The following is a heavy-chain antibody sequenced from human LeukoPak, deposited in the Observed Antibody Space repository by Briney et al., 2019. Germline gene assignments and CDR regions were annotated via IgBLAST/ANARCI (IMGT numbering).Heavy chain of an antibody. J-gene: IGHJ6*02. V-gene: IGHV1-8*01. D-gene: IGHD5-12*01. CDR3: ARIGELWVATILRGSYYYYYGMDV. Sequence: ASVKVSCKASGYTFTSYDINWVRQATGQGLEWMGWMNPNSGNTGYAQKFQGRVTMTRNTSISTAYMELSSLRSEDTAVYYCARIGELWVATILRGSYYYYYGMDVWGQGTTVTVSS. CDR2: MNPNSGNT. CDR1: GYTFTSYD.